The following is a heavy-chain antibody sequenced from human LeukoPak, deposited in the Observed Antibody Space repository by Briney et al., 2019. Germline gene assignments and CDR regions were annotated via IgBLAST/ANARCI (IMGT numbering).Heavy chain of an antibody. V-gene: IGHV3-49*04. D-gene: IGHD6-13*01. CDR1: GFTFGDCV. CDR3: ARDQYSSSWYDY. CDR2: IRSKAYGGTT. Sequence: GGSLRLSCTASGFTFGDCVMSWVRQAPGKGLEWVGFIRSKAYGGTTKNAASVKGRFTISRDDSRSIAYLQMNSLKTEDTAVYYCARDQYSSSWYDYWGQGTLVTVSS. J-gene: IGHJ4*02.